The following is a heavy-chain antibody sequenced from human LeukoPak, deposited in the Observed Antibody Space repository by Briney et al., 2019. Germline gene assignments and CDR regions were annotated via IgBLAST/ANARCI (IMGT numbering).Heavy chain of an antibody. CDR2: IIPMFGTA. Sequence: GASVNVSCKASGGTFSSYVITWVRQAPGQGLEWMGGIIPMFGTADYAQKFQGRVTITADESTSTAYMQLSSLRSEDTAVYYCARGAYSSGSYYFDHWGQGTLVTVSS. CDR3: ARGAYSSGSYYFDH. CDR1: GGTFSSYV. V-gene: IGHV1-69*13. J-gene: IGHJ4*02. D-gene: IGHD6-19*01.